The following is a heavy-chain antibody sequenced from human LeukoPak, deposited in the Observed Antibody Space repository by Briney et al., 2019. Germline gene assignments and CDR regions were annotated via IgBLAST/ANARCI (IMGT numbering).Heavy chain of an antibody. D-gene: IGHD6-19*01. Sequence: GGSLRLSCAASGFTFSSYGMHWVRQAPGKGLEWVAVISYDGSNKYYADSVKGRFTISRDNAKNSLYLQMNSLRAEDTAVYYCARDFSAGRNAFDIWGQGTMVTVSS. J-gene: IGHJ3*02. CDR1: GFTFSSYG. CDR3: ARDFSAGRNAFDI. CDR2: ISYDGSNK. V-gene: IGHV3-30*03.